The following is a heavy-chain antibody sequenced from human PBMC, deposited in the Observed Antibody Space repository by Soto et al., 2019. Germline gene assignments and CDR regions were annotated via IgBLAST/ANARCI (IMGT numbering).Heavy chain of an antibody. Sequence: QVQLVQSGAEVKKPGASVKVSCKASGYTFTSYDINWVRQATGQGLEWMGWMNPNSGNTGYAQKFQGRVTMSRNTSTSTAYMELGSLRSEDTAVYYWAREGGYSYGFDYWGQGTLVTVSS. J-gene: IGHJ4*02. D-gene: IGHD5-18*01. CDR2: MNPNSGNT. CDR3: AREGGYSYGFDY. V-gene: IGHV1-8*01. CDR1: GYTFTSYD.